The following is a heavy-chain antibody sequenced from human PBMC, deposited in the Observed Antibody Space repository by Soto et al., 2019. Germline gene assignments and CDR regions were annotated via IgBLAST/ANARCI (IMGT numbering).Heavy chain of an antibody. CDR2: IYYAGST. D-gene: IGHD2-8*02. J-gene: IGHJ4*02. V-gene: IGHV4-59*12. CDR3: ARDKITGLFDY. Sequence: SETLSLTCTVSGGSISPYYWSWIRQAPGKGLEWIGYIYYAGSTSYNPSLKGRVTISLETSKNQFSLKLTSVTAADTAVYYCARDKITGLFDYWGQGTLVTVS. CDR1: GGSISPYY.